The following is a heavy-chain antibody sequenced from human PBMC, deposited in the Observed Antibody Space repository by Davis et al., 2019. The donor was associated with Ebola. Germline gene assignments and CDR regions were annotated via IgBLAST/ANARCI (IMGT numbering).Heavy chain of an antibody. CDR1: GFTFSSYS. CDR3: ARGGSDWYSLDY. J-gene: IGHJ4*02. V-gene: IGHV3-53*01. D-gene: IGHD6-19*01. CDR2: IYSGGST. Sequence: PGGSLRLSCAASGFTFSSYSMHWVRQAPGKGLEWVSVIYSGGSTSYADSVKGRFTISRDNSKNTLYLQMNSLRAEDTAVYFCARGGSDWYSLDYWGQGTLVTVSS.